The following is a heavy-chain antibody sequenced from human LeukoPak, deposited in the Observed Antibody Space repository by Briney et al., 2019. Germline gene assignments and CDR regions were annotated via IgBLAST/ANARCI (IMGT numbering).Heavy chain of an antibody. J-gene: IGHJ4*02. V-gene: IGHV3-30*18. D-gene: IGHD3-22*01. Sequence: GGSLRLSCAASGFTFSSYGMHWVSQAPGKGLEWVAVISYDGSNKYYADSVKGRFTISRDNSKNTLYLQMNSLRAEDTAVYYCAKESDYYDSSGYPNWVYFDYWGQGTLVTVSS. CDR2: ISYDGSNK. CDR3: AKESDYYDSSGYPNWVYFDY. CDR1: GFTFSSYG.